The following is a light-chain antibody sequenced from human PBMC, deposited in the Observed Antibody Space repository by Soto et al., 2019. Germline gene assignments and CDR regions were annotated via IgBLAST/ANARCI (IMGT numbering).Light chain of an antibody. CDR3: CSYASSSTWV. CDR1: SSDVGSYNF. J-gene: IGLJ3*02. CDR2: EGS. V-gene: IGLV2-23*01. Sequence: QSALTQPASVSGSPGQSITISCTGTSSDVGSYNFVSWYQQYPGKAPKLMIYEGSKRPSGVSNRFSGSKSGNTASLTISGLQAEDEADYYCCSYASSSTWVFGGGTQLTVL.